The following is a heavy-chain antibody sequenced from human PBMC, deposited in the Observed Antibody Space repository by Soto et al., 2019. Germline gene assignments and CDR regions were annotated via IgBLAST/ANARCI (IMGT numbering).Heavy chain of an antibody. CDR2: ISASGFST. CDR3: AKFRYCSGVSCYGPLDY. Sequence: GSLRLSCAASGFTFSSYAMGWVRQAPGKGLEWVSSISASGFSTYYADSVKGRFTISRDNSKSTLYLQIQSLRAEDTAVFYCAKFRYCSGVSCYGPLDYWGQGTLVTVSS. V-gene: IGHV3-23*01. D-gene: IGHD2-15*01. CDR1: GFTFSSYA. J-gene: IGHJ4*02.